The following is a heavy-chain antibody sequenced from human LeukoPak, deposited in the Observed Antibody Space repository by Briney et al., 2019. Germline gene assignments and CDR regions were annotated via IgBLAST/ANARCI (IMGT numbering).Heavy chain of an antibody. J-gene: IGHJ4*02. D-gene: IGHD6-13*01. CDR3: ARDYGYSSSLDY. CDR1: GFIFSGSS. V-gene: IGHV3-48*02. CDR2: ISSGSSTI. Sequence: GGSLRLSCAASGFIFSGSSMNWVRRAPGKGPEWVSYISSGSSTIHYADSVKGRFTSSRDNARNSLFLQMNSLRDEDTAVYYCARDYGYSSSLDYWGQGTLVTVSS.